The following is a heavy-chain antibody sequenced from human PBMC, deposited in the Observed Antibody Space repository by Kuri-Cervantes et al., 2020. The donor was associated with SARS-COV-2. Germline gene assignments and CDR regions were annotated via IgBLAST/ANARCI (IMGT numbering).Heavy chain of an antibody. CDR2: ISGSGGST. D-gene: IGHD5-24*01. Sequence: GESLKISCAVSGFTFSSYAMSWVRQAPGKGLEWVSAISGSGGSTYYADSVKGRFTISRDNSKNTLYLQMNSLRAEDTAVYYCAKDRGYTKGDYWGQGTLVTVSS. J-gene: IGHJ4*02. CDR3: AKDRGYTKGDY. CDR1: GFTFSSYA. V-gene: IGHV3-23*01.